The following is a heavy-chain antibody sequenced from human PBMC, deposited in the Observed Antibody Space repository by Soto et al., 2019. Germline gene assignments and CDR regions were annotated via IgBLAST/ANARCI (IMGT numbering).Heavy chain of an antibody. CDR3: ATSRPVIVVVPALKYYYYYGMDV. V-gene: IGHV1-69*06. CDR2: IIPIFGTA. D-gene: IGHD2-2*01. CDR1: GGTFSSYA. J-gene: IGHJ6*02. Sequence: GGSVKVSCKASGGTFSSYAISWVRQAPGQGLEWMGGIIPIFGTANYAQKFQGRVTITADKSTSTAYMELSSLRSEDTAVYYCATSRPVIVVVPALKYYYYYGMDVWGQGTTVTVSS.